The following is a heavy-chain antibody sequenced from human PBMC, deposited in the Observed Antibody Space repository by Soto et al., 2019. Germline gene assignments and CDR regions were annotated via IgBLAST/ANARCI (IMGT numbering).Heavy chain of an antibody. CDR2: INHSGST. D-gene: IGHD3-10*01. J-gene: IGHJ5*02. CDR3: ARYPNYGSGSGGIYNWFDP. CDR1: GGSISSSGYY. Sequence: PSETLSLTCTVSGGSISSSGYYWGWIRQPPGKGLEWIGSINHSGSTNYNPSLKSRVTISVDTSKNQFSLKLSSVTAADTAVYYCARYPNYGSGSGGIYNWFDPWGQGTLVTVSS. V-gene: IGHV4-39*07.